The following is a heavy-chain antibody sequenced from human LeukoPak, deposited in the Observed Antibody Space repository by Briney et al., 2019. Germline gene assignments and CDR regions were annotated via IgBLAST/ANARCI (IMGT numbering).Heavy chain of an antibody. CDR2: ISAYNGNT. D-gene: IGHD1-20*01. CDR3: AREMEVTGTTYYYYYMDV. CDR1: GYTFTSYD. Sequence: ASVKVSCKASGYTFTSYDINWVRQATGQGLEWMGWISAYNGNTNYAQKLQGRVTMTTDTSTSTAYMELRSLRSDDTAVYYCAREMEVTGTTYYYYYMDVWGKGTTVTASS. J-gene: IGHJ6*03. V-gene: IGHV1-18*01.